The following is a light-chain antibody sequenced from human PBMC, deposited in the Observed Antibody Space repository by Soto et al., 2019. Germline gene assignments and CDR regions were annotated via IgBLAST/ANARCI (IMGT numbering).Light chain of an antibody. V-gene: IGKV3-11*01. CDR1: QTVTSN. J-gene: IGKJ1*01. Sequence: VLTQSPGTLSLSPGERARLSCRASQTVTSNFLAWYQEKPGQAPRLLIYDASNRATGITARFSGSGSGTDFTLTISSLEPEDFAVYYCQQRSNWPRGTFGQGTKVDIK. CDR3: QQRSNWPRGT. CDR2: DAS.